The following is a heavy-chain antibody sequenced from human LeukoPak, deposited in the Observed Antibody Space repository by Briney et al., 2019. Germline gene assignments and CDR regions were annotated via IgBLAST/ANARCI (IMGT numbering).Heavy chain of an antibody. CDR3: AKEGYSYGLYYFDY. CDR2: ISGRGGST. Sequence: PGGSLRLSCAASGLTFSSYAMSWVRQAPGKGLEWVSAISGRGGSTYYADSVKGRFTISRDNSKNTLYLQMNSLRAEDTAVYYCAKEGYSYGLYYFDYWGQGTLVTVSS. J-gene: IGHJ4*02. V-gene: IGHV3-23*01. CDR1: GLTFSSYA. D-gene: IGHD5-18*01.